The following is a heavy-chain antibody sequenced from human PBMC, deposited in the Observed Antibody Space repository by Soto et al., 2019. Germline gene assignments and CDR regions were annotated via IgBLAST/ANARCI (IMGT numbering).Heavy chain of an antibody. D-gene: IGHD4-17*01. CDR1: GFTVSSDY. CDR2: IYPGGST. J-gene: IGHJ5*02. V-gene: IGHV3-53*01. CDR3: AGAYGANPALFDP. Sequence: EVQLVESGGGLIQPGGSLRLSCAASGFTVSSDYMSWVRQAPGKGLEWVSVIYPGGSTYYADSVKGRFTFSRDNSKNTLYLQMNSLRAAGPAVYYCAGAYGANPALFDPWGQGTLVTVSS.